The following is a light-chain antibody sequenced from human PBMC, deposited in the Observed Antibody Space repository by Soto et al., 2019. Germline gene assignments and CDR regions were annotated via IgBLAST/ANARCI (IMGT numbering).Light chain of an antibody. CDR3: MQGTNWPWT. V-gene: IGKV2-30*02. J-gene: IGKJ1*01. Sequence: DVVMTQSPLSLPVTLGQPASISCRSSQSLIHSAGDTSLHWFQHRPGQSPRILIYKVSDRDSGVPDRFRGSGSGTDFTLKISSVEAEDFGVYYCMQGTNWPWTFGQGTEVEIK. CDR2: KVS. CDR1: QSLIHSAGDTS.